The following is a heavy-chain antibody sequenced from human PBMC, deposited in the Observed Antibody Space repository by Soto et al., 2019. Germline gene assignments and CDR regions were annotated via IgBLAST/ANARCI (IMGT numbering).Heavy chain of an antibody. CDR3: GRGLFTGDY. Sequence: QVQLVQSGAEMKKPGASVKVSCKASGYTFTSSYIHWVRQAPGQGLEWMAIINPMGGSTNYAQKFQGRVPVTMDTSASTVYMELSSLRSEDTAVYYCGRGLFTGDYWGQGTLVTVSS. J-gene: IGHJ4*02. CDR1: GYTFTSSY. V-gene: IGHV1-46*03. CDR2: INPMGGST. D-gene: IGHD3-16*01.